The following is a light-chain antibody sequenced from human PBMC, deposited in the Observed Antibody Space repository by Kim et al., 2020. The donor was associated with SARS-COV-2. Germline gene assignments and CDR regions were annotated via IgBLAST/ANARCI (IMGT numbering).Light chain of an antibody. Sequence: ASVGDTVTITCRASQSISSWLAWYQHKPGKAPKLLIFKASGLESGVPIRFSGSGTGTEFTLTITNLQPDDFATYYCQQYDRYSLTFGQGTKVDIK. V-gene: IGKV1-5*03. CDR3: QQYDRYSLT. CDR1: QSISSW. J-gene: IGKJ1*01. CDR2: KAS.